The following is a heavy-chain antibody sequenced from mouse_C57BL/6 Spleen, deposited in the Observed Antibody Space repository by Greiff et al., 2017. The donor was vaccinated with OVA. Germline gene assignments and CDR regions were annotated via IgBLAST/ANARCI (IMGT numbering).Heavy chain of an antibody. CDR2: IDPSDSYT. CDR3: AREGRDY. Sequence: QVQLQQSGAELVKPGASVKLSCKASGYTFTSYWMQWVKQRPGQGLEWIGEIDPSDSYTNYNQKFKGKATLTVDTSSSTAYMQLSSLTSEDSAVYYCAREGRDYWGQGTSVTVSS. CDR1: GYTFTSYW. J-gene: IGHJ4*01. V-gene: IGHV1-50*01.